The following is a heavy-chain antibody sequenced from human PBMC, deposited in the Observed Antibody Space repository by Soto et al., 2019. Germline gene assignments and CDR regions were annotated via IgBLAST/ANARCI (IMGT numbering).Heavy chain of an antibody. CDR1: GGSISSSNW. D-gene: IGHD1-7*01. CDR3: ARATGTTISNWFDP. J-gene: IGHJ5*02. V-gene: IGHV4-4*02. Sequence: PXGTLSLTCAVSGGSISSSNWWSCVRQPPGKGLEWIGEIYHSGSTNYNPSLKSRVTISVDKSKNQFSLKLSSVTAADTAVYYCARATGTTISNWFDPWGQGTLVTVSS. CDR2: IYHSGST.